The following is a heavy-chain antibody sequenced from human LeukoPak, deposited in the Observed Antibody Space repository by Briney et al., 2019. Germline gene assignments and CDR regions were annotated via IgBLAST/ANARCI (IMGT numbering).Heavy chain of an antibody. Sequence: ASETLSLTCTVSGGSISSYYWSWIRQPPGKGLEWIGYIYYSGSTNYNPSLKSRVTVSVDTSMNQFSLKLSSVTAADTAVYYCARTLRYYDSSGPFDYWGQGTLVTVSS. CDR3: ARTLRYYDSSGPFDY. CDR2: IYYSGST. CDR1: GGSISSYY. V-gene: IGHV4-59*08. J-gene: IGHJ4*02. D-gene: IGHD3-22*01.